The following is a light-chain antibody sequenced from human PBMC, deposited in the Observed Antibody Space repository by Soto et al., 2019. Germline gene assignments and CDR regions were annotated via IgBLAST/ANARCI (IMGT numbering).Light chain of an antibody. CDR1: QGISSY. J-gene: IGKJ1*01. V-gene: IGKV1-27*01. CDR2: AAS. CDR3: QKYNSALET. Sequence: IRMTQSPSSLSASTGDRVTITCRASQGISSYLAWYQQKPGKVPKLLIYAASTLQSGVPSRFSGSGSGTDFTLTISSLQPEDVATYYCQKYNSALETFGQGTKVDIK.